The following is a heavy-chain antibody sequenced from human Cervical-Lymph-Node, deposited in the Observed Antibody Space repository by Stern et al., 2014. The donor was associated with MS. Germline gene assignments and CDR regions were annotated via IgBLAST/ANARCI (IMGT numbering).Heavy chain of an antibody. CDR1: GGSLTSGGHY. Sequence: DQLVESGPGLVKPAQTLSLTCTVSGGSLTSGGHYWTWLRQYPGKGLVWIGYSDHSGNTDYNPAHKSRVSISVDTSKHQFSLRLSSMTDADTAVYYCSRGNRAFYYGDAFDMWGQGTMVTVSS. CDR3: SRGNRAFYYGDAFDM. CDR2: SDHSGNT. J-gene: IGHJ3*02. V-gene: IGHV4-31*03. D-gene: IGHD3-22*01.